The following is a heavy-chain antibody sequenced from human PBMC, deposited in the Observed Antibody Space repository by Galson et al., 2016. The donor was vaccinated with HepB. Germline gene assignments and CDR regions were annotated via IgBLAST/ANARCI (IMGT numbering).Heavy chain of an antibody. CDR2: ISGSGSST. J-gene: IGHJ4*02. D-gene: IGHD6-13*01. CDR3: AEASGYSNSWYYFDY. CDR1: GFTFTSYA. Sequence: SLRLSCAVSGFTFTSYAMTWVRQAPGKGLEWVSSISGSGSSTFYPDSVRGRFTISRDNSKNTLYPQMNSLRAEDTALYYSAEASGYSNSWYYFDYWGQGTLVTVSS. V-gene: IGHV3-23*01.